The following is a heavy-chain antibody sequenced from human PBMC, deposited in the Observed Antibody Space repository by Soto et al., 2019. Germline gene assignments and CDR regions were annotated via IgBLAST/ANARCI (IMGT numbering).Heavy chain of an antibody. J-gene: IGHJ5*02. V-gene: IGHV3-21*01. CDR1: GFTFSSYS. Sequence: PGGSLRLSCAASGFTFSSYSMNWVRQAPGKGLEWVSSISSSSSYIYYADSVKGRFTISRDNAKNSLYLQMNSLRAEDTAVYYCARARGDYGDYVLWFDPWGQGTLVTVSS. CDR3: ARARGDYGDYVLWFDP. D-gene: IGHD4-17*01. CDR2: ISSSSSYI.